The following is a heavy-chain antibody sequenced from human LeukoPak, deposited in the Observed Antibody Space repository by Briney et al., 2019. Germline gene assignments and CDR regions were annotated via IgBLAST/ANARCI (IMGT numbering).Heavy chain of an antibody. CDR2: ISAYNGNT. CDR1: GGTFSSYG. Sequence: ASVKVSCKGSGGTFSSYGISWVRLAPGQGLEWMGWISAYNGNTNYAQKLQGRVTTTTDTSTSTAYMELRSLRSDDTAVYYCARSTCSSTSCLFDYWGQGTLVTVSS. J-gene: IGHJ4*02. CDR3: ARSTCSSTSCLFDY. V-gene: IGHV1-18*01. D-gene: IGHD2-2*01.